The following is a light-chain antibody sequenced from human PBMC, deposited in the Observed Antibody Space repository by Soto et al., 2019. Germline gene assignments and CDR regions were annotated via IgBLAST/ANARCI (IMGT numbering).Light chain of an antibody. CDR2: AAS. J-gene: IGKJ4*01. CDR1: QGIRND. V-gene: IGKV1-17*01. Sequence: IEMTQSPSSLSAAVGDRVTITCRASQGIRNDFVWYQQKPGKAPKRLIYAASSLQSGVPSRFSGSGSGTEFTLTISSLQPEDFATYYCLQHNSYPLTFGGGTKVDIK. CDR3: LQHNSYPLT.